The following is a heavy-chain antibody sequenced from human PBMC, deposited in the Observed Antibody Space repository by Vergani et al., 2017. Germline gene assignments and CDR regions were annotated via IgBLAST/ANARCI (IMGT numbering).Heavy chain of an antibody. D-gene: IGHD3-3*01. CDR3: ARERNAYYDFWSGYYTQYYFDY. CDR2: ISGNSGYI. J-gene: IGHJ4*02. CDR1: GFSFSLYA. V-gene: IGHV3-21*04. Sequence: EVQLEESGGGLAKPGGSLRLSCAASGFSFSLYAMNWVRQAPGKGLEWVSSISGNSGYIFYADSVKGRFTISRDNARNSLSLQMDSLKAEDTALYYCARERNAYYDFWSGYYTQYYFDYWGQGTLVTVSS.